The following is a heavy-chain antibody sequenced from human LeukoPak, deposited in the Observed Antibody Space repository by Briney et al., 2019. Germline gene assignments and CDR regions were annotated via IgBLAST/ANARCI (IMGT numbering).Heavy chain of an antibody. CDR3: TVIPAASETYYYYGMDV. J-gene: IGHJ6*02. V-gene: IGHV3-30*03. CDR2: ISSDGSNK. D-gene: IGHD2-2*01. CDR1: GFSFSSYD. Sequence: GRSLRLSCAASGFSFSSYDMHWVRQVPGKGLEWAAVISSDGSNKYYADSVKGRFTISRDNSKNTLFLQMNSLRAEDTAVYYCTVIPAASETYYYYGMDVWGQGTTVTVSS.